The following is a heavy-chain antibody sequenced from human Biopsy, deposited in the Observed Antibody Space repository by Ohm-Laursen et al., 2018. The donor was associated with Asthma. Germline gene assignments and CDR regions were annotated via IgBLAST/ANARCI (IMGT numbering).Heavy chain of an antibody. CDR2: ITGGGANT. CDR3: AKSVLVWIVATGNYFDY. V-gene: IGHV3-23*01. Sequence: SLRLSCAASGFTFSSFAMTWVRQAPGKGLEWVSAITGGGANTYYADSAKGRFTISRDNSKNTLYLQMNSLRAEDTAVYYCAKSVLVWIVATGNYFDYWGQGTLVTVSS. D-gene: IGHD5-12*01. J-gene: IGHJ4*02. CDR1: GFTFSSFA.